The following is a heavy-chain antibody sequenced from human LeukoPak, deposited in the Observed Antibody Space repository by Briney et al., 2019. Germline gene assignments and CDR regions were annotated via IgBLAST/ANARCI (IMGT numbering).Heavy chain of an antibody. CDR3: AREDVDTAMVLDY. Sequence: SQTLSPTCTVSGGSISSGSYYWSWIRQPAGKGLEWIGRIYTSGSTNYNPSLESRVTISVDTSKNQFSLRLSSVTAADTAVYYCAREDVDTAMVLDYWGQGTLVTVSS. D-gene: IGHD5-18*01. J-gene: IGHJ4*02. CDR1: GGSISSGSYY. V-gene: IGHV4-61*02. CDR2: IYTSGST.